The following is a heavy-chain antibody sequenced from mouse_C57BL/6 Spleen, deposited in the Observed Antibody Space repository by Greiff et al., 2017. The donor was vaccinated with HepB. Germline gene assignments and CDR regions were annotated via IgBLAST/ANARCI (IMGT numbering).Heavy chain of an antibody. CDR3: ASYYYECAIDY. D-gene: IGHD1-1*01. J-gene: IGHJ4*01. V-gene: IGHV1-77*01. CDR1: GYTFNDYY. Sequence: QVQLQQSGAELVKPGASVKISCKTSGYTFNDYYINGVKRRPGQGLEWIGKIGPGSGSTYYNEKFKGKATLTADKSSSTAYMQRSSLTSEDSAVYFCASYYYECAIDYLGQGTSVTVSP. CDR2: IGPGSGST.